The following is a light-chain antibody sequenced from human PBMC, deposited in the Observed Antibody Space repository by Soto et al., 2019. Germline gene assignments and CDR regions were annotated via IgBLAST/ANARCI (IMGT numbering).Light chain of an antibody. CDR1: QTFSNSF. CDR2: GAS. CDR3: QQCGSSST. J-gene: IGKJ5*01. Sequence: DILLTQSPFTLSLSPVERATLSCRASQTFSNSFLSWFQQIPGQAPRLLIYGASMRATGIPDRFSGSGSGTDFTLTISRLEPEDFAVYYCQQCGSSSTFGQGTRLETK. V-gene: IGKV3-20*01.